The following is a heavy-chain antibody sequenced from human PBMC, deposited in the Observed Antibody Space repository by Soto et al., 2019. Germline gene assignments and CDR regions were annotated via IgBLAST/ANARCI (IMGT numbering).Heavy chain of an antibody. J-gene: IGHJ4*02. Sequence: GGSLRLSCTGSGFNLGNYALSWVRQAPGKGPEWVGFIRSEAYGGTTDYAASVKGRFIISRDDSKSIAYLEINSLQTDDTAVYYCTKYYYESSGYYVYWGQRTLVTVSS. D-gene: IGHD3-22*01. V-gene: IGHV3-49*04. CDR2: IRSEAYGGTT. CDR1: GFNLGNYA. CDR3: TKYYYESSGYYVY.